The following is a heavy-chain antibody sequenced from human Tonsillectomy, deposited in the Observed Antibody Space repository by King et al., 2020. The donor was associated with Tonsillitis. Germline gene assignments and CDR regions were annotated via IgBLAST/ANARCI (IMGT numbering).Heavy chain of an antibody. Sequence: VQLVESGGGLVQPGGSLRLSCAASGFTFSSYAMSWVRQAPGEGLEWVSAISGSGGSTYYADSVKGRFSISSDNSKNTLYLQMNSLRAEDTAVYYCANGFLLPPVLVWGEGTQVTLSS. V-gene: IGHV3-23*04. D-gene: IGHD3-3*01. J-gene: IGHJ4*02. CDR2: ISGSGGST. CDR3: ANGFLLPPVLV. CDR1: GFTFSSYA.